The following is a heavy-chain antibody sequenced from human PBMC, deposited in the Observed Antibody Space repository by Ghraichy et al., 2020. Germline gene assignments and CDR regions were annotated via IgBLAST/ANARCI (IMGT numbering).Heavy chain of an antibody. J-gene: IGHJ4*02. Sequence: GGSLRLSCAASGFTFSNYNMNLVRQVPGKGLEWVSSIDTTGSHISYADSVRGRFTIARDNARNSVYLQMNSLRPDDTAVYYCASDPNWVDYWGQGTLVTVSA. D-gene: IGHD2-8*01. CDR1: GFTFSNYN. V-gene: IGHV3-21*01. CDR2: IDTTGSHI. CDR3: ASDPNWVDY.